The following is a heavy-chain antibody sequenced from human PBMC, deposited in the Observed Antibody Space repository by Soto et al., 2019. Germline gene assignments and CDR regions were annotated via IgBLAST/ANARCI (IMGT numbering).Heavy chain of an antibody. Sequence: SETLSLTCAVSGGSISSGGYSWSWIRQPPGKGLEWIGYIYHSGSAYYNPSLKSRVTISVDRSKNQFSLKLSSVTAADTAVYYCARRRGFPSYYGMDVWGQGTTVTVSS. V-gene: IGHV4-30-2*01. J-gene: IGHJ6*02. CDR1: GGSISSGGYS. CDR2: IYHSGSA. D-gene: IGHD5-12*01. CDR3: ARRRGFPSYYGMDV.